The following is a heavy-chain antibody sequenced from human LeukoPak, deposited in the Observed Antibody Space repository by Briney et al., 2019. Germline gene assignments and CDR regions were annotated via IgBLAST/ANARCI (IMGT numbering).Heavy chain of an antibody. J-gene: IGHJ4*02. V-gene: IGHV1-18*01. CDR2: ISAYNGNT. Sequence: EASVKVSCKASGYSFTSYGISWVRQAPGQGLEWMGWISAYNGNTNYAQKLQGRVTMTTDTSTSTAYMELRSLRSDDTAVYYCARDNIFVGATLNPTVGFDYWGQGTLVTVSS. CDR1: GYSFTSYG. CDR3: ARDNIFVGATLNPTVGFDY. D-gene: IGHD1-26*01.